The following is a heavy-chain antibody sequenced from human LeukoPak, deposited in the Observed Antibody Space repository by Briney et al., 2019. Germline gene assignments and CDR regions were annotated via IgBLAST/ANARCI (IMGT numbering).Heavy chain of an antibody. D-gene: IGHD6-19*01. J-gene: IGHJ4*02. V-gene: IGHV3-74*01. CDR3: ARDQELYSSGYPFFDY. CDR2: INSDGSST. Sequence: GGSLRLSCAASGFTFSSYWMHWVRQAPGKGLVWVLRINSDGSSTSYADSVKGRFTISRDNAKNTLYLQMNSLRAEDTAVYYCARDQELYSSGYPFFDYCGQGTLVTVSS. CDR1: GFTFSSYW.